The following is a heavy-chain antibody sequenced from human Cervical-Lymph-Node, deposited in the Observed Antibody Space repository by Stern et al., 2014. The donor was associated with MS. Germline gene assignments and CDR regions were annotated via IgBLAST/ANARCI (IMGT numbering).Heavy chain of an antibody. Sequence: VQLVESGGDLVKPGGSLRLSCAASGFTFSDYYMSWIRQAPGKGLEWVSYISSSGNTKYYADSVKGRFTISRDNAKNSLYLQMNSLRAEDTAVFYCARVGYTGYLVDYWGQGTLVTVSS. D-gene: IGHD5-12*01. V-gene: IGHV3-11*01. CDR2: ISSSGNTK. CDR3: ARVGYTGYLVDY. CDR1: GFTFSDYY. J-gene: IGHJ4*02.